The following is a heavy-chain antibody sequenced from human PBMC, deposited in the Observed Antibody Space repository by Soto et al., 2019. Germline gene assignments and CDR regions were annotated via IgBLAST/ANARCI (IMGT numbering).Heavy chain of an antibody. J-gene: IGHJ5*02. CDR1: RFTFNSYT. V-gene: IGHV3-21*01. D-gene: IGHD6-6*01. CDR2: ISSSSRYI. Sequence: GGSLRLSCAPSRFTFNSYTMNWVRQAPGKGLEWVSSISSSSRYIYYADAVKGRFTISRDNANNSLYLQMNSLRAEDTAVYYCAGGSEIPARGWFDPWGQGTLVTVSS. CDR3: AGGSEIPARGWFDP.